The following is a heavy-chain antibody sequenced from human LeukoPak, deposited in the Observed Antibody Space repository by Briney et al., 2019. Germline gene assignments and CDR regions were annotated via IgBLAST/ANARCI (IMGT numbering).Heavy chain of an antibody. Sequence: GGSLRLSCAASGFTFSSYSMNWVRQAPGKGLEWVSSISSSSSYIYYADSVKGRFTISRDNAKSSLYLQMNSLRAEDTAVYYCARVCGQLGQPFDYWGQGTLVTVSS. J-gene: IGHJ4*02. D-gene: IGHD6-6*01. CDR1: GFTFSSYS. CDR3: ARVCGQLGQPFDY. V-gene: IGHV3-21*01. CDR2: ISSSSSYI.